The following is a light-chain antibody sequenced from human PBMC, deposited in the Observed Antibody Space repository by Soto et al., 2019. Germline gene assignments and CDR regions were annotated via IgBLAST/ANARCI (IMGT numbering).Light chain of an antibody. J-gene: IGKJ1*01. CDR3: MQGTHWPPA. CDR2: EVA. CDR1: QSLVYSDGNTY. Sequence: DVVMTQSPLSLSVTLGQPASISCRSSQSLVYSDGNTYLSWFQQRPGQSPRRLIYEVANRDSGVPDRFSGSGSGTDFTLKISRVEAEDVGVFYCMQGTHWPPAFGQGTKVEIK. V-gene: IGKV2-30*01.